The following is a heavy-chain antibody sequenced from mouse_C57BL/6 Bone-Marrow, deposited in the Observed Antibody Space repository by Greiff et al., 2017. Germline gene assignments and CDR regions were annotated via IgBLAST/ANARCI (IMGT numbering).Heavy chain of an antibody. CDR2: INPGSGGT. Sequence: VMLVQSGAELVRPGTSVKVSCKASGYAFTNYLIEWVKQRPGQGLEWIGVINPGSGGTNYNEKFKGKATLTADKSSSTASMQLSSLTSDDSAFCFCAPTGTEWFATRRQGTLFPVSA. V-gene: IGHV1-54*01. CDR3: APTGTEWFAT. J-gene: IGHJ3*01. CDR1: GYAFTNYL. D-gene: IGHD4-1*02.